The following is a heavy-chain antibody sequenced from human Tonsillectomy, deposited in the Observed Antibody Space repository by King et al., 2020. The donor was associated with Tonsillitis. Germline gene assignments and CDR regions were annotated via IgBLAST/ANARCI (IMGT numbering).Heavy chain of an antibody. CDR3: AKEGNEDLGTNLGAFDI. J-gene: IGHJ3*02. Sequence: VQLVESGGGVVQPGGSLRLCCAASGLTPTTYGMHWVRQAPGKGLEWVAFIRYDGNTEYNEDFVKGRFTISRDKSKNTLYLQMNSLRAEDTAVYYCAKEGNEDLGTNLGAFDIWGQGTMVTVSS. D-gene: IGHD1-14*01. CDR1: GLTPTTYG. CDR2: IRYDGNTE. V-gene: IGHV3-30*02.